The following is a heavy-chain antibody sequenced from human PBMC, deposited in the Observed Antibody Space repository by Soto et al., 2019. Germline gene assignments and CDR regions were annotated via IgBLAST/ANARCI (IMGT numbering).Heavy chain of an antibody. CDR2: ISYDGSNK. CDR3: ASDYCSGGSCYGAFDI. Sequence: GGSLRLSCAASGFTFSSYAMHWVRQAPGKGLEWVAVISYDGSNKYYADSVKGRFTISRDNSKNTLYLQMNSLRAEDTAVYYRASDYCSGGSCYGAFDIWGQGTMVTVSS. D-gene: IGHD2-15*01. J-gene: IGHJ3*02. V-gene: IGHV3-30-3*01. CDR1: GFTFSSYA.